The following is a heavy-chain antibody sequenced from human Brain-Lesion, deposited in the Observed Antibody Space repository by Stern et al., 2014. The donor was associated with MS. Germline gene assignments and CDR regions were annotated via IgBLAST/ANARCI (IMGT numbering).Heavy chain of an antibody. D-gene: IGHD2-15*01. Sequence: VQLVESGPGLVKPSETLSLTCTVAGGSVSSTSYAWAWIRQPPGKGLEWIGTIYYSGNTSYSPSLKSRLTISLDTSKNQFSRQLRSVTAADTAVYYCAGEEDIRYCSGGSCTGNWFDPWGQGTLVTVSS. CDR1: GGSVSSTSYA. V-gene: IGHV4-39*01. CDR2: IYYSGNT. J-gene: IGHJ5*02. CDR3: AGEEDIRYCSGGSCTGNWFDP.